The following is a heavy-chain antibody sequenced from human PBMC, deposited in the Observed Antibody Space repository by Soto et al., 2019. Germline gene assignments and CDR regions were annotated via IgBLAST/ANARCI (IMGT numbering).Heavy chain of an antibody. CDR1: GYTLTELS. CDR3: ATEIGIAAAFGAFDI. V-gene: IGHV1-24*01. J-gene: IGHJ3*02. CDR2: FDPEDGET. Sequence: ASVKVSCKVSGYTLTELSMHWVRQAPGKGLEWMGGFDPEDGETIYAQKFQGRVTMTEDTSTDTAYMELGSLRSEDTAVYYCATEIGIAAAFGAFDIWGQGTMVTVSS. D-gene: IGHD6-13*01.